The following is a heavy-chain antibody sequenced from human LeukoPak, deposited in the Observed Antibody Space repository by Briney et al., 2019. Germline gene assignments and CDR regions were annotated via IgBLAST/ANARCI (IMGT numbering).Heavy chain of an antibody. J-gene: IGHJ4*02. V-gene: IGHV1-18*01. CDR1: GYTFTSSG. CDR2: ISGENGNI. Sequence: EASVKVSCRASGYTFTSSGITWVRQAPGQGLEWMGWISGENGNIQYAQKFQGRVTMTADTSTTTAYIELRSLRSDDTALYYCARDSDYTVDYWGQGTLVTVSS. D-gene: IGHD3-16*01. CDR3: ARDSDYTVDY.